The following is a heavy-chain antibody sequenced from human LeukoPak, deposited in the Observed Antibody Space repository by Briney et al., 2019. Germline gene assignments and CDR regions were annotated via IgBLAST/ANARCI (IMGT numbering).Heavy chain of an antibody. V-gene: IGHV3-33*01. CDR3: ARGTLGAWGW. Sequence: GGSLRLSCAASGFTFSSYGMHWVRQAPGKGLEWVAVIWYDGSNKYYADSVKGRFTISRDNAKNSLYLQMNSLRAEDTAVYFCARGTLGAWGWWGQGTLVTVSA. J-gene: IGHJ4*02. CDR2: IWYDGSNK. CDR1: GFTFSSYG. D-gene: IGHD6-19*01.